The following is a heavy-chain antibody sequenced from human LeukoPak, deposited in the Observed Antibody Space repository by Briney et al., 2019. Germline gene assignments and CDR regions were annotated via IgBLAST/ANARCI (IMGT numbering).Heavy chain of an antibody. D-gene: IGHD6-13*01. CDR2: ISYDGSNK. V-gene: IGHV3-30*18. Sequence: GGSLRLSCAASGFTFSSYGMLWVRQAPGKGREWVAVISYDGSNKYYADSVKGRFTISRDNSKNTLYLQMNSLRAEDTAVYYCAKEYRESIAAAGTFDYWGQGTLVTVSS. CDR1: GFTFSSYG. J-gene: IGHJ4*02. CDR3: AKEYRESIAAAGTFDY.